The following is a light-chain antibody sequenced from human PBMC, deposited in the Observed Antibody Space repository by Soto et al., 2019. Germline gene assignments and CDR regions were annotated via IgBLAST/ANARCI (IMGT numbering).Light chain of an antibody. CDR2: VAS. Sequence: EIVMTQSPATLSVSPGERATLSCRASQTVYSNLAWYQQKPGQAPRLLIYVASTRATGIPASFSASGSGTEFTLTISSLQSEDFAVYFCQQYNKWPLSFGGGTKVEIK. CDR1: QTVYSN. V-gene: IGKV3-15*01. J-gene: IGKJ4*01. CDR3: QQYNKWPLS.